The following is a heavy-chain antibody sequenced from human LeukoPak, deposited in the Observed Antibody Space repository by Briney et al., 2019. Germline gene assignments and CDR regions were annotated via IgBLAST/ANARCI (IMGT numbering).Heavy chain of an antibody. CDR3: ARGPSEGYCSSTSCYSRFDP. V-gene: IGHV4-4*02. CDR2: IYHSGST. J-gene: IGHJ5*02. D-gene: IGHD2-2*01. Sequence: PSGTLSLTCAVSGGSISSSNWWSWVRQPPGKGLEWIGEIYHSGSTNYNPSLKSRVTISVDKSKNQFSLKLSSVTAADTAVYYCARGPSEGYCSSTSCYSRFDPWGQGTLVTVSS. CDR1: GGSISSSNW.